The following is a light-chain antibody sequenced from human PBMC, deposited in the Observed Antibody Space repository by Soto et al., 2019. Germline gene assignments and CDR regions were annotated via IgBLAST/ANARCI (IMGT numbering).Light chain of an antibody. CDR3: SSYTTRNTEV. Sequence: QSALTQPASVSGSPGQSISISCIGTSSDVGAFNYVSWYQHHPGKAPQLIIYDVTCRPSGVSNRFSASKSGNTASLTISGLQAEDEADYYCSSYTTRNTEVFGTGTKVTVL. V-gene: IGLV2-14*03. CDR1: SSDVGAFNY. CDR2: DVT. J-gene: IGLJ1*01.